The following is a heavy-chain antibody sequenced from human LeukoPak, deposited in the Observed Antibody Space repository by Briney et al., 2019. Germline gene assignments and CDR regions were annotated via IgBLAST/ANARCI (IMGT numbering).Heavy chain of an antibody. V-gene: IGHV4-59*01. Sequence: SETLSLTCTVSGGSISRYYWSWIRQPPGTGLEWIGYIYYSGSTNYNPSLKSRVTISVDTSKNQFSLKLSSVAAADTAVFYCARGGALWTIVDWGQGALGTVSS. CDR3: ARGGALWTIVD. CDR2: IYYSGST. D-gene: IGHD2/OR15-2a*01. CDR1: GGSISRYY. J-gene: IGHJ4*02.